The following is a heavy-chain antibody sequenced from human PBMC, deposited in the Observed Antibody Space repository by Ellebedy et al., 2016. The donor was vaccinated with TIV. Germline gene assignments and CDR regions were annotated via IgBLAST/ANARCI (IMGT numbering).Heavy chain of an antibody. CDR2: IGRAGHT. CDR1: GFSFGNAD. CDR3: ARELEDINPYSGWGLDL. D-gene: IGHD1-1*01. Sequence: PGGSLRLSCAASGFSFGNADMHWVRQTTGKGLEWVSAIGRAGHTYYAASVKGRFTISRENAKNSLFLEMKSLRAGDTAVYYCARELEDINPYSGWGLDLWGRGTLVTVSS. V-gene: IGHV3-13*01. J-gene: IGHJ2*01.